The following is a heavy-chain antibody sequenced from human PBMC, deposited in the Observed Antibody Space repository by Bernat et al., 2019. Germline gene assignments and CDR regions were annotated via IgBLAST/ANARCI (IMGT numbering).Heavy chain of an antibody. D-gene: IGHD2-21*02. CDR2: LKSKTEGGTT. V-gene: IGHV3-15*01. CDR3: TTEAIVVVTAVDY. CDR1: GFTFNNAW. J-gene: IGHJ4*02. Sequence: EVQLVESGGGLVEPGGSLRLSCAASGFTFNNAWMSWVRQAPGKGLEWVGRLKSKTEGGTTDYAAPVKGRFTISRDDSKNTLYLQMNSLKTEDTGVYYCTTEAIVVVTAVDYWGQGTLDTVSS.